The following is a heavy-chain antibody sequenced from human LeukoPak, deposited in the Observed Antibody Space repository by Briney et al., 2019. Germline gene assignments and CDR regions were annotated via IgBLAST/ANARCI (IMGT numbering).Heavy chain of an antibody. CDR3: ARRIFGVVIILSSMGAFDI. D-gene: IGHD3-3*01. J-gene: IGHJ3*02. Sequence: SETLSLTCTVSGGSISSSSYYWGWIRQPPGKGLEWIGSIYYSGSTYYNPSLKSRVTISVDTSKNQFSLKLSSVTAADTAVYYCARRIFGVVIILSSMGAFDIWGQGTMVTVSS. CDR1: GGSISSSSYY. V-gene: IGHV4-39*01. CDR2: IYYSGST.